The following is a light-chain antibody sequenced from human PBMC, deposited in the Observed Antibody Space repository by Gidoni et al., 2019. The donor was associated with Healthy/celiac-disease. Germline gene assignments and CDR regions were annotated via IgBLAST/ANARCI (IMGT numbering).Light chain of an antibody. CDR3: QQYYSTPIT. CDR2: WAS. J-gene: IGKJ5*01. Sequence: DIVMTQSPDSLAVSLGERATNNCKSSQSVLYSSNNKNYLAWYQQKPGQPPKLLIYWASTRESGVPDRFSGSGSGTDFTLTISSLQAEDVAVYYCQQYYSTPITFGHGTRLEI. V-gene: IGKV4-1*01. CDR1: QSVLYSSNNKNY.